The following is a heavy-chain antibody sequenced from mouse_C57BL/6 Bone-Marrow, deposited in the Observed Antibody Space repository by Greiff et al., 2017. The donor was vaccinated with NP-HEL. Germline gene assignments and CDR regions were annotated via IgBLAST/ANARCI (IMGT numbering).Heavy chain of an antibody. J-gene: IGHJ3*01. Sequence: EVQLVESGGGLVKPGGSLKLSCAASGFTFSSYAMSWVRQTPEKRLEWVATISDGGSYTYYPDNVKGRFTISRDNAKNNLYLQMSHLKSEDTAMYYCARGAYYSKKGLAYWGQGTLVTVSA. D-gene: IGHD2-5*01. CDR2: ISDGGSYT. CDR3: ARGAYYSKKGLAY. CDR1: GFTFSSYA. V-gene: IGHV5-4*01.